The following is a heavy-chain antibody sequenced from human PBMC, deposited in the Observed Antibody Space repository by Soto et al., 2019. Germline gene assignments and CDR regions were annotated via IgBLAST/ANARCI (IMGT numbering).Heavy chain of an antibody. Sequence: PGGSLRLSCAASGFTFSSYGMHWVRQAPGKGLEWVAVISYDGSNKYYADSVKGRFTISRDNSKNTLYLQMNSLRAEDTAVYYCAIDTWEPGAFDIWGQGTMVTVSS. D-gene: IGHD1-26*01. CDR2: ISYDGSNK. V-gene: IGHV3-30*03. CDR1: GFTFSSYG. CDR3: AIDTWEPGAFDI. J-gene: IGHJ3*02.